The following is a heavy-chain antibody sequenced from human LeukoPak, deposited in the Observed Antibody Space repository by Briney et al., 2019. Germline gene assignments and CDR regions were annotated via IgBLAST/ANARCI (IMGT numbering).Heavy chain of an antibody. CDR1: GGSISSYY. V-gene: IGHV4-59*01. Sequence: SETLSLTCTVSGGSISSYYWSWIRQPPGKGLEWIGYIYYSWSTNYNPSLKSRVTISVDTSKNQFSLKLSSVTAADTAVYYCARESRTGTTSPNYFDYWGQGTLVTVSS. CDR2: IYYSWST. J-gene: IGHJ4*02. CDR3: ARESRTGTTSPNYFDY. D-gene: IGHD1-1*01.